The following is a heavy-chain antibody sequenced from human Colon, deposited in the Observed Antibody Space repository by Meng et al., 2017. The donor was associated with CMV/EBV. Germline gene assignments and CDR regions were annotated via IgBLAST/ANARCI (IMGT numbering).Heavy chain of an antibody. CDR1: GFIFSDYY. J-gene: IGHJ6*02. D-gene: IGHD6-6*01. CDR2: ISSRSTK. Sequence: GESLKISCAASGFIFSDYYMNWVRQAPGKGLEWVSCISSRSTKYYTDSVKGRFTISRDNAKNSLYLQMNSLRAEDTAVYYCARAKQLGGKTGYYGMDVWGQGTTVTVSS. V-gene: IGHV3-69-1*01. CDR3: ARAKQLGGKTGYYGMDV.